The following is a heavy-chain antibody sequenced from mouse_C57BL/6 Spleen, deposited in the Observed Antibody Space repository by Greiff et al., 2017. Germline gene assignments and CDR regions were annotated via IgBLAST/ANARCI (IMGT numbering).Heavy chain of an antibody. CDR2: IDPENGDP. CDR3: TAIPGAMDY. CDR1: GFNIKDDY. V-gene: IGHV14-4*01. J-gene: IGHJ4*01. D-gene: IGHD3-1*01. Sequence: VQLQQSGAELVRPGASVKLSCTASGFNIKDDYMHWVKQRPEQGLEWIGWIDPENGDPESASKFQGKATITADTSSNTAYLQLSSLTSEDTAVYYCTAIPGAMDYWGQGTSVTVSS.